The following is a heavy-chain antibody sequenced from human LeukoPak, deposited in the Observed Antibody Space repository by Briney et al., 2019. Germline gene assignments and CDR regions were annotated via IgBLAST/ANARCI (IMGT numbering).Heavy chain of an antibody. J-gene: IGHJ4*02. CDR3: ARDYCSSTSCYGYFDY. CDR1: EYTFTGYY. CDR2: INPNSGGT. V-gene: IGHV1-2*02. Sequence: GASVKVSCKASEYTFTGYYMHWVRQAPGQGLEWMGWINPNSGGTNYAQKFQGRVTMTRDTSISTAYMELSRLRSDDTAVYYCARDYCSSTSCYGYFDYWGQGTLVTVSS. D-gene: IGHD2-2*01.